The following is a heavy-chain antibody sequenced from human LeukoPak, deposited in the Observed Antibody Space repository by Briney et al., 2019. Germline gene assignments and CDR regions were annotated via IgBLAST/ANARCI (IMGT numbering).Heavy chain of an antibody. Sequence: SETLSLTCAVYGGSFSGYYWSWIRQPPGKGLEWIGEINHSGSTNYNPSLKSRATISVDTSKNQFSLKLSSVTAADTAVYYCARDMSRTTTDYYYYMDVWGKGTTVTVSS. CDR3: ARDMSRTTTDYYYYMDV. CDR2: INHSGST. CDR1: GGSFSGYY. D-gene: IGHD4-17*01. V-gene: IGHV4-34*01. J-gene: IGHJ6*03.